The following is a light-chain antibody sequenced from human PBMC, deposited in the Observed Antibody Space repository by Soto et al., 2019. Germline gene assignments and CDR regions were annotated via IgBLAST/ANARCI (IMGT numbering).Light chain of an antibody. Sequence: QSVLTQPASVSVSPGQSITISCTGTSSDVGSHKLVSWYQQYPGKAPKLIIFEASKRPSGVSNRFSGSKSGSTASLTISGLQAEDEADYYCCSNAGGSTYVFGTGTKV. CDR1: SSDVGSHKL. J-gene: IGLJ1*01. CDR2: EAS. CDR3: CSNAGGSTYV. V-gene: IGLV2-23*01.